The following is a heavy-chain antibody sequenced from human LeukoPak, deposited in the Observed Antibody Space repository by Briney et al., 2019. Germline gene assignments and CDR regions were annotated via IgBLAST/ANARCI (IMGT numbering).Heavy chain of an antibody. CDR2: IYYSGST. CDR3: ARLVGATGFDY. D-gene: IGHD1-26*01. V-gene: IGHV4-30-4*01. Sequence: SQTLSLTCTVSGGSISSGDYYWSWIRQPPGKGLEWIGYIYYSGSTYYNPPLKSRVTISVDTSKDQFSLKLSSVTAADTAVYYCARLVGATGFDYWGQGTLVTVSS. CDR1: GGSISSGDYY. J-gene: IGHJ4*02.